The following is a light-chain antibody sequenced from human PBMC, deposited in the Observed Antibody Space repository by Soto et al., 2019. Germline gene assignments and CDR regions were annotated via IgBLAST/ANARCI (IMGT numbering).Light chain of an antibody. Sequence: DIQMTQSPSSLSASVGDRVTITCRASHDISNYLAWYQQKPGNVPKLLIYGASTLQSGVPSRFSGGGSGTDFTLTISSLQPEDVATYYCQKYNSAPDTFGPGTKREIK. CDR2: GAS. CDR1: HDISNY. CDR3: QKYNSAPDT. V-gene: IGKV1-27*01. J-gene: IGKJ2*01.